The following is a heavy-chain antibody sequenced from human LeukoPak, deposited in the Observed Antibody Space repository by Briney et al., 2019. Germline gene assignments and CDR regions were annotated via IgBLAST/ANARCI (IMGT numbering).Heavy chain of an antibody. CDR2: IYYSGST. CDR3: ARAKDTAMVIDY. CDR1: GGSISSYY. D-gene: IGHD5-18*01. V-gene: IGHV4-59*01. Sequence: SETLSLTCTVSGGSISSYYWSWIRQPPGKGLEWIGYIYYSGSTNYNPSLKGRVTISVDTSKNQFSLKLSSVTAADTAVYYCARAKDTAMVIDYWGQGTLVTVSS. J-gene: IGHJ4*02.